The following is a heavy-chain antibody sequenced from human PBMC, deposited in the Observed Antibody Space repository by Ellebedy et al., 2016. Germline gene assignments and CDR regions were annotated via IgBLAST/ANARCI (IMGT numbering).Heavy chain of an antibody. Sequence: GESLKISCATSGFSFSNYFMTWVRQAPGKGLEWVSTISAGSDTTRLADSVKGRFTISRDNSKNTLYLQMNNLRVDDTALYYCRQGHYFDQWGQGALVTVSS. V-gene: IGHV3-23*01. J-gene: IGHJ4*02. CDR3: RQGHYFDQ. CDR2: ISAGSDTT. CDR1: GFSFSNYF.